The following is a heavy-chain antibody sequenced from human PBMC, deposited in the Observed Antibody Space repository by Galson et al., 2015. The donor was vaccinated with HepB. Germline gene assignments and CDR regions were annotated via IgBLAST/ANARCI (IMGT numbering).Heavy chain of an antibody. V-gene: IGHV1-69*01. D-gene: IGHD3-22*01. Sequence: VKVSCKASGGTFSSYAISWVRQAPGQGLEWMGGIIPIFGTANYAQKFQGRVTITADESTSTAYMELSSLRSEDTAVYYCARGKYYYDSSGYSQFDYWGQGTLVTVSS. CDR1: GGTFSSYA. CDR3: ARGKYYYDSSGYSQFDY. J-gene: IGHJ4*02. CDR2: IIPIFGTA.